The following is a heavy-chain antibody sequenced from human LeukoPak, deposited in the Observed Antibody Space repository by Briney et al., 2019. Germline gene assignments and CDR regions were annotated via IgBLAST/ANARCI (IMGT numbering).Heavy chain of an antibody. V-gene: IGHV1-18*01. CDR2: ISAYNGNT. J-gene: IGHJ3*02. CDR1: GYTFTSYG. D-gene: IGHD3-9*01. CDR3: ASALLTGSRTYDAFDI. Sequence: ASVKVSCKASGYTFTSYGISWVRQAPGQGLEWMGWISAYNGNTNYAQKLQGRVTMTTDTSTSTAYMELRSLRSDDTAVYYCASALLTGSRTYDAFDIWGQGTMVTVSS.